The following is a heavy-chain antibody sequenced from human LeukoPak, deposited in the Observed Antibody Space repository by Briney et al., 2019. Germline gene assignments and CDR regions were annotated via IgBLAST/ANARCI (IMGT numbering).Heavy chain of an antibody. D-gene: IGHD1-26*01. CDR3: ARARDKLRPPDY. CDR1: GGSISSDIYY. Sequence: SETLSLTCTVSGGSISSDIYYWSWIRQPAGNTLEWIGRIYTRGSTNYNPSLKSRVTISVDTSKNQFSLRLSSVTAADTAVYYCARARDKLRPPDYWGQGTLVTVSS. J-gene: IGHJ4*02. V-gene: IGHV4-61*02. CDR2: IYTRGST.